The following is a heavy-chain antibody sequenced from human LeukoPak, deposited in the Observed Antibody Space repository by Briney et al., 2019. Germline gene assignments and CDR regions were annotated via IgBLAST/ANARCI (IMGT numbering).Heavy chain of an antibody. CDR2: IIPIFGTA. D-gene: IGHD2-2*01. CDR3: ARGGIYCSSTSCLYFDY. CDR1: GYTFTSYA. Sequence: GASVKVSCKASGYTFTSYAISWVRQAPGQGLEWMGGIIPIFGTANYAQKFQGRVTITTDESTSTAYMELSSLRSEDTAVYYCARGGIYCSSTSCLYFDYWGQGTLVTVSS. J-gene: IGHJ4*02. V-gene: IGHV1-69*05.